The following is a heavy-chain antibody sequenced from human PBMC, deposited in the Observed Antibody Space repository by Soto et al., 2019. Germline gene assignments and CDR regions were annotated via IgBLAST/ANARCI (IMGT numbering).Heavy chain of an antibody. CDR1: GFTFSSYA. D-gene: IGHD3-3*01. J-gene: IGHJ6*02. V-gene: IGHV3-23*01. CDR3: AKGANDFWSGYYGYYYYVLDV. Sequence: GGSLRLSCAASGFTFSSYAMGWVRQAPGKGLEWVSAISGSGGSTYYADSVKGRFTISRDNSKNTLYLQMNSLRAEDTAVYYCAKGANDFWSGYYGYYYYVLDVWGRGTTVTGSS. CDR2: ISGSGGST.